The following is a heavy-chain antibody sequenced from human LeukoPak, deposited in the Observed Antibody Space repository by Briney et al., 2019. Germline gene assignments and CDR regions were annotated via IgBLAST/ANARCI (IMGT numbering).Heavy chain of an antibody. V-gene: IGHV3-23*01. J-gene: IGHJ4*02. CDR3: AKDMVRGVNSGFDY. CDR1: GFTFSSYA. D-gene: IGHD3-10*01. Sequence: GGSLRLSCAASGFTFSSYAMSWVRQAPGKGLDWVSGISGSGGSTYYTDSVKGRFTISRDNSKNTLYLQMNSLRAEDTAVYYCAKDMVRGVNSGFDYWGQGTLVTVSP. CDR2: ISGSGGST.